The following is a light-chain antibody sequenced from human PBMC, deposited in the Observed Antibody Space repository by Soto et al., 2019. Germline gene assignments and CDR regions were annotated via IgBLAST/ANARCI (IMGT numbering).Light chain of an antibody. V-gene: IGLV2-14*01. CDR1: SSDVGDSTY. CDR3: SSNTTRSTPPVV. J-gene: IGLJ1*01. CDR2: EVT. Sequence: QSALTQPASVSGSPGQSITISCTGTSSDVGDSTYVSWYQQHPGKAPKLMIYEVTHRPSGVSDRFSGSKSGNTASLTISGLQAEDEADYYRSSNTTRSTPPVVLGTGTKLTVL.